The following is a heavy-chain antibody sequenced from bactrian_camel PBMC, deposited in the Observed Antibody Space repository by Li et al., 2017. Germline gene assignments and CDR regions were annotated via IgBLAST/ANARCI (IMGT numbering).Heavy chain of an antibody. V-gene: IGHV3S1*01. D-gene: IGHD4*01. J-gene: IGHJ4*01. CDR1: GLTFASYY. Sequence: HVQLVESGGGLVQPGGSLKLSCAASGLTFASYYMSWVRQAPGKGLEWVSAIDRSGRDTYYADSVKGRFSISRDNAKNTLYLQLNSLKTEDTAMYYCAKDSPRGQWTLIATILDEYNYWGQGTQVTVS. CDR3: AKDSPRGQWTLIATILDEYNY. CDR2: IDRSGRDT.